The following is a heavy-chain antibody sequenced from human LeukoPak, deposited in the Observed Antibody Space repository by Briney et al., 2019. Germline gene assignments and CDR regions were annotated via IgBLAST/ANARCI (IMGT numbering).Heavy chain of an antibody. V-gene: IGHV3-7*01. Sequence: GGSLRLSCAASGFTFSSYWMSWVRQAPGKGLEWVANIKQDGSEKYYVDSVKRRFTISRDNAKNSLYLQMNSLRAEDTAVYYCARRITIFGVAYDYWGQGTLVTVSS. CDR3: ARRITIFGVAYDY. CDR1: GFTFSSYW. J-gene: IGHJ4*02. D-gene: IGHD3-3*01. CDR2: IKQDGSEK.